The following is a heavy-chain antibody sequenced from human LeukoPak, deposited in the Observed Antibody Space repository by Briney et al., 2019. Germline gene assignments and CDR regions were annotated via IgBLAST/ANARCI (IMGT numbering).Heavy chain of an antibody. V-gene: IGHV3-9*01. CDR2: ISWNSGSI. CDR1: GFTFDDYA. J-gene: IGHJ4*02. CDR3: AKDIGRDGHGSFDY. Sequence: KAGGSLRLSCAASGFTFDDYAMHWVRQAPGKGLEWVSGISWNSGSIGYADSVKGRFTISRDNAKNSLYLQMNSLRAEDTALYYCAKDIGRDGHGSFDYWGQGTLVTVSS. D-gene: IGHD5-24*01.